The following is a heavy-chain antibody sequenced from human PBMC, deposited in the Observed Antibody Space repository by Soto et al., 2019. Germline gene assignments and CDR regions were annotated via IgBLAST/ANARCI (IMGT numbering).Heavy chain of an antibody. V-gene: IGHV3-7*01. CDR2: IKQDGSGK. D-gene: IGHD2-8*02. Sequence: GGSLRLSCAASGFTFSSYWMSWVRQAPGKGLEWVANIKQDGSGKYYVDSVKGRFTISSDNAKNSLYLQMNSLRAEDTAVYYCASSVRLDWAYYLDVWGQGTTVTVSS. J-gene: IGHJ6*03. CDR3: ASSVRLDWAYYLDV. CDR1: GFTFSSYW.